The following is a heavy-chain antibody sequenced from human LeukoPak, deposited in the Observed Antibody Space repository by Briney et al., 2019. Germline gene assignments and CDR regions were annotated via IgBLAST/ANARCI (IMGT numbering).Heavy chain of an antibody. CDR1: GYTFTSYG. V-gene: IGHV1-18*01. J-gene: IGHJ4*02. D-gene: IGHD5-24*01. CDR2: ISAYNGNT. CDR3: ARDLGDGCNSYPFDY. Sequence: ASVKVSCKASGYTFTSYGISWVRQAPGQGLEWMGWISAYNGNTNYAQKLQGRVTMTTDTSTSTAYMELRSLRSDDTAVYYCARDLGDGCNSYPFDYWGQGTLVTVSS.